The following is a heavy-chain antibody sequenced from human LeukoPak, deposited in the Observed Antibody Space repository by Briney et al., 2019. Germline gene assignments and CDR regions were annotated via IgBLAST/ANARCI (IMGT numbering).Heavy chain of an antibody. D-gene: IGHD6-19*01. CDR3: ARDRGQWLVDWYFDL. Sequence: PSETLSLTCTVSGGSISSGSYYWSWIRQPAGKGLEWIGRIYTSGSTNYNPSLKSRVTISVDTSKNQFSLKLSSVPAADTAVYYCARDRGQWLVDWYFDLWGRGTLVTVSS. CDR1: GGSISSGSYY. J-gene: IGHJ2*01. V-gene: IGHV4-61*02. CDR2: IYTSGST.